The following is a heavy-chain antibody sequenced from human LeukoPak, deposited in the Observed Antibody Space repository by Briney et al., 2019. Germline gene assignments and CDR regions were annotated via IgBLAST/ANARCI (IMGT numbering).Heavy chain of an antibody. Sequence: GGSLRLSCAASGFTFSSYWMSWVRQAPGKGLEWVANIKQDGSEKYYVDSVKGRFAISRDNAKNSLYLQMNSLRAEDTAVYYCARHVPDDILTGYYLRGGGLSWFDPWGQGTLVTVSS. J-gene: IGHJ5*02. CDR1: GFTFSSYW. CDR3: ARHVPDDILTGYYLRGGGLSWFDP. V-gene: IGHV3-7*01. CDR2: IKQDGSEK. D-gene: IGHD3-9*01.